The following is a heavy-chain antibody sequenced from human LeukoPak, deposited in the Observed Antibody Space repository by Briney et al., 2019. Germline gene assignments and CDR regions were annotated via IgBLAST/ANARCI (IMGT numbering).Heavy chain of an antibody. D-gene: IGHD3-22*01. J-gene: IGHJ4*02. Sequence: GGSLRLSCAASGFTFSSYAMSWVRQAPGKGLEWVAIMLYDGSNKYYADSVKGRFTISRDNSKNTLYLQMNSLRAEDTAVYYCANLYHSSGYYGFWGQGTLVTVSS. CDR1: GFTFSSYA. V-gene: IGHV3-30*02. CDR2: MLYDGSNK. CDR3: ANLYHSSGYYGF.